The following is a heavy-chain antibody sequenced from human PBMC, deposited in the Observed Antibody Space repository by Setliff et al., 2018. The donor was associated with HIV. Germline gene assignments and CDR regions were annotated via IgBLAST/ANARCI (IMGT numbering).Heavy chain of an antibody. V-gene: IGHV4-38-2*01. CDR3: ARRRETIVVVIGIPNWYFDL. Sequence: PSETLSLTCAVSGYSISSGYYWGWIRQPPGKGLEWIGTIYHSGSTYYNPSLKSRVTISVDTSKNQFSLRLSSVTAADSAVYYCARRRETIVVVIGIPNWYFDLWGQGTMVT. D-gene: IGHD2-21*01. J-gene: IGHJ3*01. CDR1: GYSISSGYY. CDR2: IYHSGST.